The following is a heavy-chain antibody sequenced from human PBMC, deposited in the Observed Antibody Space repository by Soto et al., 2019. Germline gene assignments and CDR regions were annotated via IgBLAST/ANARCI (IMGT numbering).Heavy chain of an antibody. CDR1: GYTFTSYA. V-gene: IGHV1-3*05. D-gene: IGHD3-22*01. CDR3: ARGSGYYYWDDY. CDR2: INAGNGNT. Sequence: QVQLVQSGAEEKKPGASVKVSCKASGYTFTSYAMHWVRQAPGQRLEWMGWINAGNGNTKYSQKFQGRVTITRDTSGSTAYMELSSLRSEDTAVYYCARGSGYYYWDDYWGQGTLVTVSS. J-gene: IGHJ4*02.